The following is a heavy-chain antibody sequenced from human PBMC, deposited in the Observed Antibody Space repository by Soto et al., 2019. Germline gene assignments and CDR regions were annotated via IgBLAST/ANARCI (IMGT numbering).Heavy chain of an antibody. D-gene: IGHD2-15*01. CDR3: ARDSEFYCSGGSCYRYYFDY. CDR1: GGSISSGDYD. V-gene: IGHV4-30-4*01. J-gene: IGHJ4*02. CDR2: VYYSGST. Sequence: TLSLTCTVSGGSISSGDYDWSWIRQPPGKGLEWIGYVYYSGSTYYNPSLKSRVTISVDTSKNQFSLKLSSVTAADTAVYYCARDSEFYCSGGSCYRYYFDYWGQGTLVTVSS.